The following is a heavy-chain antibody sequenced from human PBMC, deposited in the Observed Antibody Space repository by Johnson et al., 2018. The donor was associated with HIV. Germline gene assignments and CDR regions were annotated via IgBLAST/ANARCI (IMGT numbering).Heavy chain of an antibody. CDR2: ISYDGSNK. CDR3: AKDRRQSSWELLDDAFDI. D-gene: IGHD1-26*01. CDR1: GFTFSSYA. V-gene: IGHV3-30*04. J-gene: IGHJ3*02. Sequence: QMQLVESGGGVAQPGRSLRLSCAASGFTFSSYAMHWVRQAPGKGLEWVAVISYDGSNKYYADSVKGRFTISRDNSKNTLYLQMNSLRAEDTAVYYCAKDRRQSSWELLDDAFDIWCQGTMVTVSS.